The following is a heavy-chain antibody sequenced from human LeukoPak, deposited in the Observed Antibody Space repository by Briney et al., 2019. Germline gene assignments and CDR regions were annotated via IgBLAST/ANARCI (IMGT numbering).Heavy chain of an antibody. Sequence: GGSLRLSCAASGFTFSSYSMNWVRQAPGKGLEWVSYISSSSSTIYYADSVKGRFTISRDNAKNSLYLQMNSLRAEDTAVYYCANDRGFWSGPPEYFQHWGQGTLVTVSS. D-gene: IGHD3-3*01. CDR1: GFTFSSYS. V-gene: IGHV3-48*01. CDR3: ANDRGFWSGPPEYFQH. J-gene: IGHJ1*01. CDR2: ISSSSSTI.